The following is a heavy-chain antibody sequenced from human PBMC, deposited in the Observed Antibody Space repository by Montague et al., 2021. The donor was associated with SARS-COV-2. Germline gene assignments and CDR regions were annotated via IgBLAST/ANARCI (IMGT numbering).Heavy chain of an antibody. D-gene: IGHD3-16*01. CDR1: GDSITSNYW. V-gene: IGHV4-4*02. CDR2: IYHTVST. J-gene: IGHJ4*02. CDR3: ARDGGQRFRAFES. Sequence: SETLSLTCNFSGDSITSNYWWSWLRQPPGKSLEWIGEIYHTVSTNFNPSLKSRVTMSVDKSKKFFSLILRSVTAADTATYYCARDGGQRFRAFESWGQGTLVTISS.